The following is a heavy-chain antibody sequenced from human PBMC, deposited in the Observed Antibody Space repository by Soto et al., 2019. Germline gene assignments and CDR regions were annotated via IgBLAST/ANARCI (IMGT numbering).Heavy chain of an antibody. V-gene: IGHV3-11*05. CDR3: ATGQQVRMADI. CDR1: GFTVSDYY. D-gene: IGHD6-13*01. CDR2: IRGDSRYS. Sequence: QVRLVESGGALVKPGGPLRLSCAASGFTVSDYYMAWIRQAPGKGLEWISYIRGDSRYSDYADSVKGRFTISRDNAKNSLYLQMNSLRVEDTAVYFCATGQQVRMADIWGQGTMVTVSS. J-gene: IGHJ3*02.